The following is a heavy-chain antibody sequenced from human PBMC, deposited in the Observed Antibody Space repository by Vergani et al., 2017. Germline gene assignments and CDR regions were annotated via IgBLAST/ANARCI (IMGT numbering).Heavy chain of an antibody. J-gene: IGHJ6*01. D-gene: IGHD3-9*01. CDR3: ARVMYRDEASTGYRVEGMDI. V-gene: IGHV4-59*13. CDR1: GGSFNTYY. CDR2: IYSTGST. Sequence: QVQLEESGPGLVKPSETLSLTCTVSGGSFNTYYWSWIRQSPGKGLEWIGYIYSTGSTNYNPSLNSRVTMSVDTSKNQFSLKLRSVTAADTAVYFCARVMYRDEASTGYRVEGMDICGEGRTVAISS.